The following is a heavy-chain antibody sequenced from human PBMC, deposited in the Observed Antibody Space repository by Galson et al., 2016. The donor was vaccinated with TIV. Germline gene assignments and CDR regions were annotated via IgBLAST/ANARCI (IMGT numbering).Heavy chain of an antibody. CDR3: ARDGLDMTTAVALPDY. J-gene: IGHJ4*02. V-gene: IGHV1-2*02. CDR1: GYSFTDYY. CDR2: VNPKSGDT. Sequence: SVKVSCKASGYSFTDYYIHWVRQAPGQGFEWMGWVNPKSGDTNYAQKFQGRGAMTRDTSINTAYMELSRLRSDDTAVYYCARDGLDMTTAVALPDYWGQGTLVTVSS. D-gene: IGHD3/OR15-3a*01.